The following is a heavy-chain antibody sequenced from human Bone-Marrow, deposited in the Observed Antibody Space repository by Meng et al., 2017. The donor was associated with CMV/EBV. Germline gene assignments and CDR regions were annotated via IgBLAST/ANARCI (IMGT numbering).Heavy chain of an antibody. D-gene: IGHD3-3*01. CDR3: ARDRSTRGYGPLQDY. CDR1: GFTFSSYW. Sequence: GESLKISCAASGFTFSSYWMHWVRQHPGKGLEWVSSISSSGSTIYYADSVKGRFTISRDNAKNSLYLQMNSLRAEDTDVYYCARDRSTRGYGPLQDYWGEGSLVTVSS. V-gene: IGHV3-21*04. J-gene: IGHJ4*02. CDR2: ISSSGSTI.